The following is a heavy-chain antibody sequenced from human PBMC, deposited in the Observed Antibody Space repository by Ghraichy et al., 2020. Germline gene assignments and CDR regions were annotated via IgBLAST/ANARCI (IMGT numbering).Heavy chain of an antibody. Sequence: ASVKVSCKASGYTFTGFYMHWVRQAPGQRLEWIGRIIPNSGDTNYAQKFQGRVSMTRDTTTSTVYMELGRLTSDDTAVYFCVRDCSGGSCYTEDFAYWGQGTLVTVSS. J-gene: IGHJ4*02. CDR2: IIPNSGDT. CDR3: VRDCSGGSCYTEDFAY. CDR1: GYTFTGFY. V-gene: IGHV1-2*06. D-gene: IGHD2-15*01.